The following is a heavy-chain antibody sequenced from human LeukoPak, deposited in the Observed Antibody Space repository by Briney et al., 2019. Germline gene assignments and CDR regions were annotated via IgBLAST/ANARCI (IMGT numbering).Heavy chain of an antibody. D-gene: IGHD4-17*01. Sequence: ASVKVSCKASGYTFTSYAISWVRQAPGQGLEWMGWISAYSGNTNYAQKLQGRVTMTTDTSTSTAYMELRSLRSDDTAVYYCARDDYGDYNWFDPWGQGTLVTVSS. J-gene: IGHJ5*02. CDR2: ISAYSGNT. V-gene: IGHV1-18*01. CDR1: GYTFTSYA. CDR3: ARDDYGDYNWFDP.